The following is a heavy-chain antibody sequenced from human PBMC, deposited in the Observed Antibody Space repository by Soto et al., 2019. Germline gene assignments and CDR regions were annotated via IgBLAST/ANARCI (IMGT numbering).Heavy chain of an antibody. CDR1: A. CDR3: AKAYTGSGGPLDN. V-gene: IGHV3-9*01. Sequence: ALHWVREDPGKGLGWVSGISWNSGSIGYADSVKGRFTISRDNAKNPLYLQMNSLRPEDTAFYYCAKAYTGSGGPLDNWGQAIVVSV. D-gene: IGHD6-6*01. CDR2: ISWNSGSI. J-gene: IGHJ4*02.